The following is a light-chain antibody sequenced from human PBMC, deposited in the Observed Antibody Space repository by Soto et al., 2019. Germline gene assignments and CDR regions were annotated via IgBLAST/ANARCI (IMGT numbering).Light chain of an antibody. CDR2: WAS. Sequence: DIVLTQSPDSLAVSLGERATINCKSSQSVLSSSNNKNYLSWHQHKPGQPPKLLISWASTRESGVPDRFSGSGSGTDFTLTISSLQAEDVAVYYCQQHYSAPLTFGGGTKV. CDR1: QSVLSSSNNKNY. V-gene: IGKV4-1*01. J-gene: IGKJ4*01. CDR3: QQHYSAPLT.